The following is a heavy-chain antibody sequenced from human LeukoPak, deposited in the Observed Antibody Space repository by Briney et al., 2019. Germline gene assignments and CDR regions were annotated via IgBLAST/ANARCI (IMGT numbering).Heavy chain of an antibody. J-gene: IGHJ4*02. D-gene: IGHD3-22*01. CDR2: INGGSGNT. CDR1: GYTFTYYT. CDR3: ANPRYDSSGYYYVD. V-gene: IGHV1-3*01. Sequence: GASVKVSRKASGYTFTYYTMHWLRQAPGQRLDWMGWINGGSGNTKYSPEFQGRVTITRDTSASTAYMELSSLRSEDTAVYYCANPRYDSSGYYYVDWGQGTLVTVSS.